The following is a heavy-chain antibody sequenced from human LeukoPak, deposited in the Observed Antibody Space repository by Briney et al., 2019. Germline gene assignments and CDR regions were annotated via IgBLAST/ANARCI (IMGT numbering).Heavy chain of an antibody. D-gene: IGHD1-26*01. Sequence: GGSLRLSCAASGFTFSSYSMNWVRQAPGKGLEWVSYISSSSTIYYADSVRGRFTISRDNAKNSLYLRMNSLRAEDTAMYYCAGEGSAFDPWGQGTLVTVSS. CDR1: GFTFSSYS. V-gene: IGHV3-48*01. J-gene: IGHJ5*02. CDR2: ISSSSTI. CDR3: AGEGSAFDP.